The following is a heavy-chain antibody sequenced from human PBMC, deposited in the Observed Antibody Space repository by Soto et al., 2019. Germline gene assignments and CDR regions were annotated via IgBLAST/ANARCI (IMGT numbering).Heavy chain of an antibody. J-gene: IGHJ4*02. CDR2: IGIAGDA. V-gene: IGHV3-13*01. CDR3: ARGLYYYDSSGYYYFDY. CDR1: GFTFSNYD. Sequence: GGSLRLSCAAFGFTFSNYDMHWVRQATGKGLEWVSAIGIAGDAHYRDSVKGRFTISRENAKNSLYLQMNSLRAGDTAVYYCARGLYYYDSSGYYYFDYWGQGTLVTVSS. D-gene: IGHD3-22*01.